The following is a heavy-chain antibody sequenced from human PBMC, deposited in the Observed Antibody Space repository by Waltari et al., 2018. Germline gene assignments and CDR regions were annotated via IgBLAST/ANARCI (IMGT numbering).Heavy chain of an antibody. J-gene: IGHJ4*02. V-gene: IGHV4-30-2*01. CDR3: ARFTRGPYYYFDY. CDR1: GGSISSGGYS. CDR2: TYLSVST. Sequence: QLQLQESGSGLVKPSQTLSLTCAFSGGSISSGGYSWSWIRPPPGKGLGCVGYTYLSVSTYYNRSLRSRVTISVDRSKNQFSLKLSSVTAADTAVYYCARFTRGPYYYFDYWGQGTLVTVSS. D-gene: IGHD3-10*01.